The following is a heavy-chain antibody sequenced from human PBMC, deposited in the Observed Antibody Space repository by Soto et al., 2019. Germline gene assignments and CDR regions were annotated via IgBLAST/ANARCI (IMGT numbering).Heavy chain of an antibody. CDR3: ARDSAVEQRLFSGLRMEV. V-gene: IGHV3-48*02. D-gene: IGHD6-25*01. Sequence: GSSLRLSCAASEFTFSSYSMTGVGQAPGKGLEGVSYISSSSSTIYYADSVKGRFTISRDNAKNSLYLQMNSLRDEDTAVYYCARDSAVEQRLFSGLRMEVWGQGTKVTVYS. CDR1: EFTFSSYS. CDR2: ISSSSSTI. J-gene: IGHJ6*02.